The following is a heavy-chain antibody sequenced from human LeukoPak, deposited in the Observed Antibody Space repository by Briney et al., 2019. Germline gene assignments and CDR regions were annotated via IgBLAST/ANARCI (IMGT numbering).Heavy chain of an antibody. CDR1: GFTFSSYS. J-gene: IGHJ4*02. Sequence: KPGGSLRLSCAASGFTFSSYSMNWVRQAPGKGLEWVSSISSSSYIYYADSVKGRFTISRDNAKNSLYLQMNSLRAEDTAVYYCARGRKTSGYVRYFDYWGQGTLVTVSS. D-gene: IGHD5-12*01. CDR3: ARGRKTSGYVRYFDY. V-gene: IGHV3-21*01. CDR2: ISSSSYI.